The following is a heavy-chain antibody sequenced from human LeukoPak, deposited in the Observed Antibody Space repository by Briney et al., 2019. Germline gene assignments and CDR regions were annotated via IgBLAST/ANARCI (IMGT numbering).Heavy chain of an antibody. CDR3: ARDDYYYYYMDV. J-gene: IGHJ6*03. Sequence: SETLSLTCAVYGGSFSGYYWSWIRQPPGKGLEWIGEINHSGSTNYNPSLKSRVTMSVDTSKNQFSLNLSSVTAADTAVYYCARDDYYYYYMDVWGKGTTVIVSS. CDR1: GGSFSGYY. V-gene: IGHV4-34*01. CDR2: INHSGST.